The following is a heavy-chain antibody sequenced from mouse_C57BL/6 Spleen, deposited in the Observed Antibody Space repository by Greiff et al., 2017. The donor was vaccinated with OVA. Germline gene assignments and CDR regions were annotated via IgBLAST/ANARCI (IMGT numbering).Heavy chain of an antibody. CDR3: ARWEVTTGGSGFDY. CDR1: GYTFTDYY. Sequence: EVQLQQSGPELVKPGASVKISCKASGYTFTDYYMNWVKQSHGKSLEWIGDINPNNGGTSYNQKFKGKATLTVDKSSSTAYMELRSLTSEDSAVYYCARWEVTTGGSGFDYWGQGTTLTVSS. D-gene: IGHD2-2*01. V-gene: IGHV1-26*01. J-gene: IGHJ2*01. CDR2: INPNNGGT.